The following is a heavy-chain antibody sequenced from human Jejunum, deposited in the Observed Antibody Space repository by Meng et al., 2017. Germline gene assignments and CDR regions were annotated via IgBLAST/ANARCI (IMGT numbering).Heavy chain of an antibody. V-gene: IGHV1-69*08. CDR2: TVPVLGTT. J-gene: IGHJ4*02. CDR1: GGTCSTYT. CDR3: SSDGATGVGGYSFDA. D-gene: IGHD1-26*01. Sequence: QVQLVQSGAEEKKPGSSVKVSCKPSGGTCSTYTIHWVRQAPGQGLEWMGKTVPVLGTTDYAQKFQGRITITADKSTTTAYMELSSLTSEDRDVNYCSSDGATGVGGYSFDARGQGPLVTVSS.